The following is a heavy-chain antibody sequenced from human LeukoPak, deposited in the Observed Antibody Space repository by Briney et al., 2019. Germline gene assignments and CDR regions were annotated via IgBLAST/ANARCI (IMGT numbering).Heavy chain of an antibody. CDR2: IRYDGSNK. CDR1: GFTFSSYG. CDR3: AKGGTSSGWYGLDY. V-gene: IGHV3-30*02. D-gene: IGHD6-19*01. Sequence: GGSLRLSCAASGFTFSSYGMHWVRQAPGKGLEWVAFIRYDGSNKYYADSVKGRFTISRDNSKNTLYLQMNSLRAEDTAVYYCAKGGTSSGWYGLDYWGQGTLVTVSS. J-gene: IGHJ4*02.